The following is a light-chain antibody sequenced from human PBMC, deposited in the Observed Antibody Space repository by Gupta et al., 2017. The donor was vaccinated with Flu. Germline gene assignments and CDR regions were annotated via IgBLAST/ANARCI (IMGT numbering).Light chain of an antibody. CDR3: QQYNSSPFT. CDR2: KAS. CDR1: QSISSW. V-gene: IGKV1-5*03. Sequence: DIQMTQSPSTLSASVGDRVTITCRASQSISSWLAWYQQKPGKAPKLLIYKASSLESGVPSRFSGSGSGTEFTLTLSSLQPDDFATYYCQQYNSSPFTFGPGTKVDIK. J-gene: IGKJ3*01.